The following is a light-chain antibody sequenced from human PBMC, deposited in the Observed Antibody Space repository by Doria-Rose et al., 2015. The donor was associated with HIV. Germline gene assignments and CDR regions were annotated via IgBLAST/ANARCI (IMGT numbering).Light chain of an antibody. Sequence: TQSPESLGMSLGERATLNCKSNQSLLYTSKNYLAWYQQKPGQPPKLLIYWASTRQSGVPARFSGSGPGTDFTLTISSLEAEDVAVYYCQQYYDTPSLGPGTTVDIK. J-gene: IGKJ3*01. CDR2: WAS. CDR3: QQYYDTPS. CDR1: QSLLYTSKNY. V-gene: IGKV4-1*01.